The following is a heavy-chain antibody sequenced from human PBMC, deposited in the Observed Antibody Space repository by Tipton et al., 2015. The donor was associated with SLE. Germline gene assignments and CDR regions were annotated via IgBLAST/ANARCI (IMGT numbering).Heavy chain of an antibody. V-gene: IGHV4-34*01. CDR1: GGSFSGYY. CDR3: ARQHSGGATDT. Sequence: TLSLTCAVYGGSFSGYYWSWIRQPPGKGLEWIGEINHSGSTNYNPSLKSRVTISVDTSKNQFSLKLSSMTAADTAVYYCARQHSGGATDTWGQGTLVTVSS. J-gene: IGHJ5*02. CDR2: INHSGST. D-gene: IGHD1-26*01.